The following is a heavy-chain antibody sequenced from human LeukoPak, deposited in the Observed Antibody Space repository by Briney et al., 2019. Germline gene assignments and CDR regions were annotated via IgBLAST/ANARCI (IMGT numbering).Heavy chain of an antibody. CDR3: ARDRNRWGGAPGDY. CDR1: GFTFSTYA. J-gene: IGHJ4*02. Sequence: GGSLRLSCAASGFTFSTYAIHWVRQAPGKGLEWVAVISYDGSEKYYADSVKGRFTISRDNSRNTLYLQMNSLRVEDTAVYYCARDRNRWGGAPGDYWGQGTLVTVSS. D-gene: IGHD1-14*01. CDR2: ISYDGSEK. V-gene: IGHV3-30*04.